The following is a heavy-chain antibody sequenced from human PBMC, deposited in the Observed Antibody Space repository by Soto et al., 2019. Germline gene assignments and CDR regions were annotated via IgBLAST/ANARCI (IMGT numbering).Heavy chain of an antibody. D-gene: IGHD3-10*01. CDR3: ARGSYGAGSDY. V-gene: IGHV4-30-2*01. Sequence: PSETLSLTCAVSGGSISSGDYSWSWIRQPPGKGLELIGYAFPSGSTYYSPSLESRVTISIDGSKNQFSLKLTSVTAADTAAYYCARGSYGAGSDYWGQGILVTVSS. CDR2: AFPSGST. J-gene: IGHJ4*02. CDR1: GGSISSGDYS.